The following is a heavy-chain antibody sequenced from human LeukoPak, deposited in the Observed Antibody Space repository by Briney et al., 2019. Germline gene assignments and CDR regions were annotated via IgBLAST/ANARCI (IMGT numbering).Heavy chain of an antibody. Sequence: GGSLRLSCAASGFTFSSYAVSWVRQAPGKGLEWVSAISGGGGSTYYADSVKGRFTISRDNSKNTLYLQMNSLRAEDTAVYYRAESGVSGFDYWGQGTLVTVSS. D-gene: IGHD3-10*01. CDR1: GFTFSSYA. V-gene: IGHV3-23*01. CDR3: AESGVSGFDY. CDR2: ISGGGGST. J-gene: IGHJ4*02.